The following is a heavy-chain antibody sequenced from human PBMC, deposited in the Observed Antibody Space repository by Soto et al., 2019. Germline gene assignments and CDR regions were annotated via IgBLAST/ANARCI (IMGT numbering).Heavy chain of an antibody. CDR3: ARERHLKDYYDSSGTRPYYFDY. V-gene: IGHV4-31*03. CDR2: IYYSGST. J-gene: IGHJ4*02. D-gene: IGHD3-22*01. Sequence: KPSETLSLTCTVSGGSISSGGYYWSWIRQHPGKGLEWIGYIYYSGSTYYNPSLKSRVTISVDTSKNQFSLKLSSVTAADTAVYYCARERHLKDYYDSSGTRPYYFDYWGQGTLVT. CDR1: GGSISSGGYY.